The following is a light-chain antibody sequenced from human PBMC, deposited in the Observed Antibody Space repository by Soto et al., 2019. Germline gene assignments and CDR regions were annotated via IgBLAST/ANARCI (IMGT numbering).Light chain of an antibody. Sequence: QSALTQPPSASGSSGQSVTISCTGTSSDVGGYNYVSWYQQHPGKAPKLMIYEVSKRPSGVPDRFSGSKSGNTASLTVSGLQAEDEADYYCNSYAGSNNWVFGGGTKVTVL. J-gene: IGLJ3*02. CDR3: NSYAGSNNWV. CDR2: EVS. CDR1: SSDVGGYNY. V-gene: IGLV2-8*01.